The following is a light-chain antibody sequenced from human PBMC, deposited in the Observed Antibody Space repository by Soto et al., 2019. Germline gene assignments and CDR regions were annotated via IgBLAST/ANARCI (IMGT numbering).Light chain of an antibody. Sequence: EIVLTQSPATLSLSPWERATLSCRASQSVSSYLAWYQQKPGQAPRLVTYDASYRDTGIPARFSGSWSGTDVTLTISSLEPEDFAVYYCHQRSNWPPYTFGQGTKLEIK. CDR2: DAS. CDR3: HQRSNWPPYT. J-gene: IGKJ2*01. V-gene: IGKV3-11*01. CDR1: QSVSSY.